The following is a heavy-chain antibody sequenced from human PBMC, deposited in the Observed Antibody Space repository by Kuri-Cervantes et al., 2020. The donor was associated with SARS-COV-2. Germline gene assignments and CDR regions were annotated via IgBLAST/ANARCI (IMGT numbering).Heavy chain of an antibody. D-gene: IGHD6-13*01. CDR1: GYSISSGYY. CDR2: FYHSEGT. Sequence: GSLRLSCTVSGYSISSGYYWGWIRQPPGKGLEWIASFYHSEGTSYNPSLKSRVTISVDTSKNQFSLKLSSVTAADTAVYYCASSSDYYYYGMDVWGQGTTVTVSS. CDR3: ASSSDYYYYGMDV. V-gene: IGHV4-38-2*02. J-gene: IGHJ6*02.